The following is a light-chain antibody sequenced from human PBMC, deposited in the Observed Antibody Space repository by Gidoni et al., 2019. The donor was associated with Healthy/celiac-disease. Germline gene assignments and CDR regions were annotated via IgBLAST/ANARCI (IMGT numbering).Light chain of an antibody. V-gene: IGKV4-1*01. CDR1: QSVLYSSKNKNY. CDR2: WAS. CDR3: QQYYSTPWT. Sequence: DIVMTQSPDSLAVSLGERATINFKYSQSVLYSSKNKNYLAWYHQKPGQPPKLLIFWASTRESGVPYRFRGSGSGTDFTLTISSLQAEDVAVYYCQQYYSTPWTFGQGTKVEIK. J-gene: IGKJ1*01.